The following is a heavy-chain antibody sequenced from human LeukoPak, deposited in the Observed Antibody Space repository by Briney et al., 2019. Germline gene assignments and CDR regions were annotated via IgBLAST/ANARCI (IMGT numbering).Heavy chain of an antibody. J-gene: IGHJ4*02. Sequence: SETLSLTCAVSGYSISSGYYWGWIRQPPGKGLEWIGSIYHSGSTYYNPSLKSRVTISVDTSKNQFSLKLSSVTAADTAVYYCARAVSSGWYPYYFDYWGQGTLVTVSS. D-gene: IGHD6-19*01. CDR2: IYHSGST. CDR1: GYSISSGYY. CDR3: ARAVSSGWYPYYFDY. V-gene: IGHV4-38-2*01.